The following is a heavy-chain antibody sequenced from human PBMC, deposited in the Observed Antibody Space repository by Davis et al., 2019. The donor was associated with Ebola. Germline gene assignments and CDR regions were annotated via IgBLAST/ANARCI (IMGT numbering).Heavy chain of an antibody. CDR3: ARDGPYGGNSDFDY. D-gene: IGHD4-23*01. J-gene: IGHJ4*02. V-gene: IGHV3-48*02. Sequence: SVKGRITISRDNAKNSLYLQMNSLRDEDTAVYYCARDGPYGGNSDFDYWGQGTLVTVSS.